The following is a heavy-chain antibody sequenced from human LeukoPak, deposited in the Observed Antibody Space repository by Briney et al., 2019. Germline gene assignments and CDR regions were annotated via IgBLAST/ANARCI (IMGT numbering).Heavy chain of an antibody. Sequence: SESLSLTCIVSGGSTSNYFWTWIRQPPGKGLEWIGYISDSGRTSYNPSLQSRVTILVDTSKNLFSLKLNSVTAADTSVYFCAREGQYSSSWYIDYWGQGTLVTVSS. V-gene: IGHV4-59*01. CDR3: AREGQYSSSWYIDY. D-gene: IGHD6-13*01. CDR2: ISDSGRT. CDR1: GGSTSNYF. J-gene: IGHJ4*02.